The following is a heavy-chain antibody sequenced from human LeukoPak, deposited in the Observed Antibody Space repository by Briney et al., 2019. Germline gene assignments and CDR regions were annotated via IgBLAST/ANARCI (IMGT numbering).Heavy chain of an antibody. CDR3: ARYCSSTSCYAFKDY. D-gene: IGHD2-2*01. CDR1: GGTFSSYT. Sequence: ASVKVSCKASGGTFSSYTISWVRQAPGQGLEWMGRIIPILGIANYAQKFQGRVTITADKSTSTAYMELSSLRSEDTAVYYCARYCSSTSCYAFKDYWGQGTLVTVSS. J-gene: IGHJ4*02. V-gene: IGHV1-69*02. CDR2: IIPILGIA.